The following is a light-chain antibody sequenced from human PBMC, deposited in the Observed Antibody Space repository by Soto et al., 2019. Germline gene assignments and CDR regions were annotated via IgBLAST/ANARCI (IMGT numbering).Light chain of an antibody. CDR3: QQLSTYPST. Sequence: IQMTQSPSSLSASVGDRVTITCQATQDIRKYLNWYQQKPGKAPKLLIYDASSLETGVPSRFSGSGSGTDFTLTISSLQAEDFATYYCQQLSTYPSTFGGGTKVDIK. V-gene: IGKV1-33*01. CDR2: DAS. J-gene: IGKJ4*01. CDR1: QDIRKY.